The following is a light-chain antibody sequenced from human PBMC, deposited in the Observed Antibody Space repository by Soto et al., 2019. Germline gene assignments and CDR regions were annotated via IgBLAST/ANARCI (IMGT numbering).Light chain of an antibody. Sequence: DIQMTQSPSTLSASVGDRVTITCRASQSIGDSLAWYQQKLGKAPYLLISDVSSLERGVPSRFSGSGSGTEFTLTISSMQPDDFATFYCQQYNGYSRTFGQGTKVEI. CDR2: DVS. CDR1: QSIGDS. V-gene: IGKV1-5*01. CDR3: QQYNGYSRT. J-gene: IGKJ1*01.